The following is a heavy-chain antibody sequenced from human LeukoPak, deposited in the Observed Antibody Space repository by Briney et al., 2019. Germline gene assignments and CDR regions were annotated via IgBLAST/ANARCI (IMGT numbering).Heavy chain of an antibody. V-gene: IGHV4-38-2*02. CDR1: GYSISSGYY. Sequence: PSETLSLTCTVSGYSISSGYYWGWIRQPPGKGLEWIGEINHSGSTNYNPSLKSRVTISVDTSKNQFSLKLSSVTAADTAVYYCARDRLVVVVAATWARNAFDIWGQGTMVTVSS. CDR3: ARDRLVVVVAATWARNAFDI. CDR2: INHSGST. J-gene: IGHJ3*02. D-gene: IGHD2-15*01.